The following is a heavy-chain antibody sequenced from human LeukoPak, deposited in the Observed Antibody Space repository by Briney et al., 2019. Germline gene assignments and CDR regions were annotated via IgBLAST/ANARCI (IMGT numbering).Heavy chain of an antibody. J-gene: IGHJ4*02. CDR2: IKQDGSEK. V-gene: IGHV3-7*01. CDR3: ARGYGGNGGY. Sequence: PGGSLRLSCAASGFTFSSSWMSWVRQAPGKGLEWVANIKQDGSEKYYVDSVKGRFTISRDNAKNSLNLQLNSLRAEDTAVYYCARGYGGNGGYWGQGTLVTVSS. CDR1: GFTFSSSW. D-gene: IGHD4-23*01.